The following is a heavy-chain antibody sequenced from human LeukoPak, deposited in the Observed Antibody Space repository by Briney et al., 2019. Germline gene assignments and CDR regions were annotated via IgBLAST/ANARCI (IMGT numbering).Heavy chain of an antibody. D-gene: IGHD2-15*01. V-gene: IGHV3-33*01. CDR2: IWYDGSNK. CDR1: GFTFSSYG. CDR3: ARDGGFQDIVVVVATAPPDY. J-gene: IGHJ4*02. Sequence: QPGRSLRLSCAASGFTFSSYGMHWVRQAPGKGLEWVAVIWYDGSNKYYADSVKGRFTISRDNSKNTLYLQMNSLRAEDTAVYYCARDGGFQDIVVVVATAPPDYWGQGTLVTVSS.